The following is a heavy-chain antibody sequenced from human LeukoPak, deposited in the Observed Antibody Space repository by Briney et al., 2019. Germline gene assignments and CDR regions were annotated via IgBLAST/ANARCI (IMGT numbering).Heavy chain of an antibody. D-gene: IGHD1-26*01. J-gene: IGHJ4*02. CDR2: ISSSGGGT. Sequence: GGSLRLSCAASGFTFSGYAMSRVRQAPGKGLEWVSAISSSGGGTYYADSVKGRSTISRDNSKNTLYLQMNSLRAEDTAIYYCAKDTKRISGSYIWGQGTLVTVSS. CDR3: AKDTKRISGSYI. CDR1: GFTFSGYA. V-gene: IGHV3-23*01.